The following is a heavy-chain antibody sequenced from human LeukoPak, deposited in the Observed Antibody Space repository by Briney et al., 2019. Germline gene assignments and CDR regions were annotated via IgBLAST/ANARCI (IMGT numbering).Heavy chain of an antibody. CDR3: AKDRSYYDSSGYIYYFDY. V-gene: IGHV3-23*01. J-gene: IGHJ4*02. CDR2: INGSGGST. Sequence: PGGSLRLSCAASGFTFSSYAMNWVRQAPGKGLEWVSAINGSGGSTYYADSVKGRFTISRDNSKNTLYLQMNSLRAEDTAVYYCAKDRSYYDSSGYIYYFDYWGQGTLVTVSS. D-gene: IGHD3-22*01. CDR1: GFTFSSYA.